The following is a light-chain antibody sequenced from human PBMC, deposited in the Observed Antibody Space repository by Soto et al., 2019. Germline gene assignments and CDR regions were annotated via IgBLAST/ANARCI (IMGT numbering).Light chain of an antibody. V-gene: IGKV3-20*01. CDR1: QSVTSNY. CDR3: HQYGRSPRGT. CDR2: GTS. Sequence: DIVLTQSPGTLSLSPGERATLSCRASQSVTSNYLAWYQPKPGQAPRLLMYGTSSRATGIPDRFSGSGSGTDFTLTISSLEPEDFAVYYCHQYGRSPRGTFGQGTRWIS. J-gene: IGKJ1*01.